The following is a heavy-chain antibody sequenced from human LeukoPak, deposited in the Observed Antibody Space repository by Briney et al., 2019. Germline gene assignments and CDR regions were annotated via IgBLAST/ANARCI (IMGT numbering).Heavy chain of an antibody. D-gene: IGHD3-10*01. V-gene: IGHV3-74*01. CDR1: GFTFSSYW. J-gene: IGHJ4*02. CDR3: AEAASVRGVSY. Sequence: PGGSLRLSCAASGFTFSSYWMHWVHQAPGKGPLWVSHINGDGSTTNYADSVKGRFTISRDNAKNTLYLQMNSLRAEDTAVYYCAEAASVRGVSYWGQGTLVTVSS. CDR2: INGDGSTT.